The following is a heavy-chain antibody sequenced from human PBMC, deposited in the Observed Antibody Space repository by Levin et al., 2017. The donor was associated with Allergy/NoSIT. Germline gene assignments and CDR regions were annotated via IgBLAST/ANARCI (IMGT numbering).Heavy chain of an antibody. J-gene: IGHJ4*02. CDR2: IIPILGIA. CDR1: GGTFSSYT. D-gene: IGHD4-17*01. CDR3: ARGSHYGDYVFDY. Sequence: SVKVSRKASGGTFSSYTISWVRQAPGQGLEWMGRIIPILGIANYAQKFQGRVTITADKSTSTAYMELSSLRSEDTAVYYCARGSHYGDYVFDYWGQGTLVTVSS. V-gene: IGHV1-69*02.